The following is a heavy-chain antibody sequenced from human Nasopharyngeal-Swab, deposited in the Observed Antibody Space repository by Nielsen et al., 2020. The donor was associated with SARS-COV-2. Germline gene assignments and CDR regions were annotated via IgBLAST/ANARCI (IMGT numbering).Heavy chain of an antibody. CDR3: ARIPAAGGFDP. D-gene: IGHD2-2*01. CDR2: INHSGST. V-gene: IGHV4-34*01. CDR1: GFMFSSYS. J-gene: IGHJ5*02. Sequence: ESLKISCVVSGFMFSSYSMTWVRQAPGKGLEWIGEINHSGSTNYNPSLKSRVTISVDTSKNQFSLKLSSVTAADTAVYYCARIPAAGGFDPWGQGTLVTVSS.